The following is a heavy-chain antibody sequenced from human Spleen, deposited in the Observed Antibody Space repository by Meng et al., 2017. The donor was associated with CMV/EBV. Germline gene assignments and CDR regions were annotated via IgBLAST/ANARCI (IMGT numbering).Heavy chain of an antibody. D-gene: IGHD3-3*01. J-gene: IGHJ5*02. CDR1: GGSINGYF. CDR3: ARTDFWGAYDTEISWFDP. Sequence: SETLSLTCTVSGGSINGYFWSWIRQPPGKGLEWIGYIYYSGSTNYNPSLKSRVTISVDTSKNQFSLKLSSVTAADTAVYYCARTDFWGAYDTEISWFDPWGQGTLVTVSS. CDR2: IYYSGST. V-gene: IGHV4-59*01.